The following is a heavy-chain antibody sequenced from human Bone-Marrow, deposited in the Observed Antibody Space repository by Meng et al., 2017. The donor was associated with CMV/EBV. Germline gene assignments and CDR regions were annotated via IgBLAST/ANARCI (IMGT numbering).Heavy chain of an antibody. V-gene: IGHV1-46*01. J-gene: IGHJ4*02. CDR2: INPSGGST. CDR1: GYTFTSYA. CDR3: ARRGGEFLDY. D-gene: IGHD2-21*01. Sequence: KVSCKAYGYTFTSYAMHWVRQAPGQRLEWMGIINPSGGSTIYAQKFQGRVTMTRDTSTSTVYMELNSLTSDDTALYYCARRGGEFLDYWGQGTLVTVSS.